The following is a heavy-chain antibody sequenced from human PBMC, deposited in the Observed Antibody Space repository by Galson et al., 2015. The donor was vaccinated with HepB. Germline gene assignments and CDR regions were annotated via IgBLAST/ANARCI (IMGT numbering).Heavy chain of an antibody. J-gene: IGHJ4*02. Sequence: SETLSLTCTVSGGSISSSSYFWAWIRQPPGKGLEWIGSIYYSGSTYYNPSLKSRVTISVDTSKNQFSLRLNSVTAADTAVFYCARHRRSPHSSSWYYFDYWGQGTLVTVSS. V-gene: IGHV4-39*01. CDR3: ARHRRSPHSSSWYYFDY. CDR1: GGSISSSSYF. CDR2: IYYSGST. D-gene: IGHD6-13*01.